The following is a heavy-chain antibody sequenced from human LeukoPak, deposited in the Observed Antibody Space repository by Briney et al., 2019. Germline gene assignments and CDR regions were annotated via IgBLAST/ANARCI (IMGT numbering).Heavy chain of an antibody. CDR3: ASHVVEADY. V-gene: IGHV3-21*01. Sequence: EWFSSISSSSSYIYYADSVKGRFTISRDNAKNSLYLQMNSLRAEDTAVYYCASHVVEADYWGQGTLVTVSS. J-gene: IGHJ4*02. CDR2: ISSSSSYI. D-gene: IGHD2-2*01.